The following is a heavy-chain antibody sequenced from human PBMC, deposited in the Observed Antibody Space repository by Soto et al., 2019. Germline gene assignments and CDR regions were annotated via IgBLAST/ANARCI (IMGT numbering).Heavy chain of an antibody. D-gene: IGHD6-19*01. Sequence: ASVKVSCKASRYTFTSYYMHWVRQAPGQGLEWMGIINPSGGSTTYAQKFQGRVTMTRDTSTSTVYMELSSLRSEDTAVYYCARYPMAPPRIAVAGDYGMDVWGQGTTVTVSS. J-gene: IGHJ6*02. V-gene: IGHV1-46*01. CDR1: RYTFTSYY. CDR2: INPSGGST. CDR3: ARYPMAPPRIAVAGDYGMDV.